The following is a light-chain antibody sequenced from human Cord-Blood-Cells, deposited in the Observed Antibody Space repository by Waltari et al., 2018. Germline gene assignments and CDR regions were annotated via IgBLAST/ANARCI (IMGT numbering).Light chain of an antibody. J-gene: IGLJ1*01. CDR1: SSDVGGYNY. CDR3: SSYTSSSTLYV. V-gene: IGLV2-14*01. CDR2: EVS. Sequence: QSALTQPASVSGSPGQSITISCTGTSSDVGGYNYVPWYQQHPGKAPKLMIYEVSNQPSGVSNRFSGSKSGNTASLTISGLQAEDEADYYCSSYTSSSTLYVFGTGTKVTVL.